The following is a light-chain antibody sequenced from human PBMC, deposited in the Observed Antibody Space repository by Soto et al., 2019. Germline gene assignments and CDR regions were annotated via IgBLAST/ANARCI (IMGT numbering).Light chain of an antibody. J-gene: IGKJ3*01. V-gene: IGKV1-5*03. CDR2: KAS. CDR1: QNIDTF. Sequence: DIQMTQSPSTLAASVGDRVTVSCRASQNIDTFLAWYQHKPGKAPKLLIYKASVLETEVPSRFSGSGSGTEFTLTIGSLQPDYFATYYCQQYHSYSFTFGPGTKVDVK. CDR3: QQYHSYSFT.